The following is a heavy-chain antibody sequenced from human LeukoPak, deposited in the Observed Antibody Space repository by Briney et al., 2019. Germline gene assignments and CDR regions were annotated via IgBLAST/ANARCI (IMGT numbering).Heavy chain of an antibody. J-gene: IGHJ5*02. CDR1: GYTFTSYY. D-gene: IGHD6-13*01. V-gene: IGHV1-46*01. CDR3: ARDRRQQLENWFDP. Sequence: GASVKVSCKASGYTFTSYYMHWVRQAPEQGLEWMGIINPSGGSTNYAQKFQGRVTITADESTSTAYMELSSLRSEDTAVYYCARDRRQQLENWFDPWGQGTLVTVSS. CDR2: INPSGGST.